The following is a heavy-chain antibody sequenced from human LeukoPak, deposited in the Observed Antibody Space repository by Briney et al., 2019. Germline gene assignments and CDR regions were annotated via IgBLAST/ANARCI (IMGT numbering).Heavy chain of an antibody. CDR2: IRYDGSNK. Sequence: GGSLRLSCAASGFTFSSYGMHWVRQAPGKGLEWVAFIRYDGSNKYYADSVKGRFTISRDNSKNTLYLQMNSLRAEDTAVYYCAKDRRFIVGATFDYWGQGTLVTVSS. J-gene: IGHJ4*02. V-gene: IGHV3-30*02. CDR1: GFTFSSYG. CDR3: AKDRRFIVGATFDY. D-gene: IGHD1-26*01.